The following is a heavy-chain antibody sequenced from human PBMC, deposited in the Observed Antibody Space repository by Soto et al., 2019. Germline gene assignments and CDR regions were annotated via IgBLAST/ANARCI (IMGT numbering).Heavy chain of an antibody. D-gene: IGHD1-1*01. CDR2: VKTKAEGATT. Sequence: EVQLVESGGGLVKPGESLRLSCVASGFPFTTVWMNWVRQAPGKGPEWLGRVKTKAEGATTDYAAPAKGRFTILRDDSINTVYLQMTSLRIEDTAPYYCTSRIRTTNDNWGQGTLVTVSS. CDR1: GFPFTTVW. CDR3: TSRIRTTNDN. J-gene: IGHJ4*02. V-gene: IGHV3-15*07.